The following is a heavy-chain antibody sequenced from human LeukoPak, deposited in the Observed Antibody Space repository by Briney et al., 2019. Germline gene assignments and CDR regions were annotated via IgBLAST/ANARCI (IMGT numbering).Heavy chain of an antibody. CDR3: ARDCSSTELYDAFDI. Sequence: SQTLSLTCAVYARSFSGYYWSWIRHPPGKALESTGEINHSGSNNYNPSLKSRVTISVDTSKNQFSLKLSSVTVADTAVYYCARDCSSTELYDAFDIWGQGTMVTVSS. CDR1: ARSFSGYY. CDR2: INHSGSN. V-gene: IGHV4-34*01. J-gene: IGHJ3*02. D-gene: IGHD2-2*01.